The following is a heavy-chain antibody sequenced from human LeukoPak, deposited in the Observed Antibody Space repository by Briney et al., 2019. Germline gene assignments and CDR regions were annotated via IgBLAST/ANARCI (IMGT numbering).Heavy chain of an antibody. D-gene: IGHD3-10*01. CDR3: ARQPGAGWFDP. J-gene: IGHJ5*02. Sequence: GESLKISCQASGYSLTSSWNGWARQMPGKGLEWMAIINPGDSDTRYSPSFQGQVAISADKSISTVYLQWGSLKASDTAMYYCARQPGAGWFDPWGQGTLVTVSS. CDR1: GYSLTSSW. V-gene: IGHV5-51*01. CDR2: INPGDSDT.